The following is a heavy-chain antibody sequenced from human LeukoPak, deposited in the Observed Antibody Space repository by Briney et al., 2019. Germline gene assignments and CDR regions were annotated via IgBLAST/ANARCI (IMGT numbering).Heavy chain of an antibody. J-gene: IGHJ4*02. CDR2: ISGSSDNI. V-gene: IGHV3-48*01. CDR1: GFTFRNYR. D-gene: IGHD3-22*01. CDR3: ARGGGGYDSRHFDY. Sequence: GGALRLSCAAPGFTFRNYRMHWLRQAPGKGLEWVSYISGSSDNIYYEDFVKGRFTISRDNAKNSMYLQMDFLRAEDTAIYYCARGGGGYDSRHFDYWGQGALVTVSS.